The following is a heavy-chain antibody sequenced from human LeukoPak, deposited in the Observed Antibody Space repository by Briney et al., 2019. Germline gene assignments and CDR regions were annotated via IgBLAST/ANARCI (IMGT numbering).Heavy chain of an antibody. CDR2: ISWDGGST. CDR1: GFTFDDYA. D-gene: IGHD2-15*01. J-gene: IGHJ6*04. CDR3: ARVVGLVDV. Sequence: GGSLRLSCAASGFTFDDYAMHWVRQAPGKGLEWVSLISWDGGSTYYADSVKGRFTISRDNSKNSLYLQMNSLRAEDTAVYYCARVVGLVDVWGKGTTVTVSS. V-gene: IGHV3-43D*04.